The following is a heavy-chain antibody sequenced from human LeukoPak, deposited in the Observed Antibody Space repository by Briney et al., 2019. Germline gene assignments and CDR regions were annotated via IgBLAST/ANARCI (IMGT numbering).Heavy chain of an antibody. D-gene: IGHD2-8*01. CDR3: ARQEWAD. CDR2: INHSGST. CDR1: GGSFSGYY. V-gene: IGHV4-34*01. J-gene: IGHJ4*02. Sequence: SETLSLTCAVYGGSFSGYYWSWIRQPPGKGLEWIGEINHSGSTNYNPSLKSRVTISVDTSKNQFSLKLSSVTAADTAVYYCARQEWADWGQGTLVTVSS.